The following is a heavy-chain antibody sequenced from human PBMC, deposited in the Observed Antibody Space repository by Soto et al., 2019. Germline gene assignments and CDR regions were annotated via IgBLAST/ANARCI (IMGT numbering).Heavy chain of an antibody. Sequence: EVQLVESGGGVVRPGGSLRLSCAASGFTFDDYGMSWVRQAPGKGLEWVSGINWNGGSTGYADSVKGRFTISRDNAKNSLYLQMNSLRAEDTALYHCARERDDYGDYAGGAKWYFDLWGRGTLVTVSS. D-gene: IGHD4-17*01. CDR2: INWNGGST. J-gene: IGHJ2*01. CDR1: GFTFDDYG. V-gene: IGHV3-20*01. CDR3: ARERDDYGDYAGGAKWYFDL.